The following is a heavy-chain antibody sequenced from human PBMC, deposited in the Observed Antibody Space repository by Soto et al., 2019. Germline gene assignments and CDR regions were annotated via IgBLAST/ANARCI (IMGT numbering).Heavy chain of an antibody. CDR2: IDPSDSYT. J-gene: IGHJ6*02. D-gene: IGHD5-18*01. V-gene: IGHV5-10-1*01. Sequence: GECLKSSCKSSGYSFTSYWISWVRQMPGKGLEWMGRIDPSDSYTNYSPSFQGHVTISADKSISTAYLQWSSLKASDTAMYYCARQDTAHYYGMDVWGQGTTVTVSS. CDR1: GYSFTSYW. CDR3: ARQDTAHYYGMDV.